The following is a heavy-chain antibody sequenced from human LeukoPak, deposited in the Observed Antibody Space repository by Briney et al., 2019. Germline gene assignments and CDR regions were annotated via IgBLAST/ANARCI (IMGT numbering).Heavy chain of an antibody. D-gene: IGHD2-2*01. V-gene: IGHV3-11*04. Sequence: PGGSLSLSCAASGVTFSDSYMSWIRQAPREGLGWVSYISSRGSTIYYADSVKGRFTISRDNAKNSLYLQMNSLRAEDTAVYFCARDQYCSSTSCYKTHNYYHYMDVWGKGTTVTVSS. CDR1: GVTFSDSY. J-gene: IGHJ6*03. CDR3: ARDQYCSSTSCYKTHNYYHYMDV. CDR2: ISSRGSTI.